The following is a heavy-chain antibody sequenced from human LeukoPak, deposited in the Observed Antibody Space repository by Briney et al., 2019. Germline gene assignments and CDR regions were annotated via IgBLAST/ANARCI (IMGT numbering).Heavy chain of an antibody. CDR3: ARDLLTWDRFDY. V-gene: IGHV4-59*01. CDR2: IYYSGST. CDR1: GGSISSYY. D-gene: IGHD1-26*01. J-gene: IGHJ4*02. Sequence: SETLSLTCTVSGGSISSYYWSWIRQPPGKGLEWIGYIYYSGSTNYNPSLKNRVTISVDTSNNQFSLKLSSVTAADTAVYYCARDLLTWDRFDYWGQGTLVTVSS.